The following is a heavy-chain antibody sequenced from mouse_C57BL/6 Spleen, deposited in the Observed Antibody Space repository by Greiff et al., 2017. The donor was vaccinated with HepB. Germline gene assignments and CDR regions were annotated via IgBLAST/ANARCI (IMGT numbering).Heavy chain of an antibody. CDR1: GYSFTGYY. CDR2: INPSTGGT. D-gene: IGHD1-1*01. J-gene: IGHJ1*03. Sequence: VQLQQSGPELVKPGASVKISCKASGYSFTGYYMNWVKQSPEKSLEWIGEINPSTGGTTYNQKFKAKATLTVDKSSSTAYMQLKSLTSEDSAVYYCARQPYYGSSYGYFEVWGTGTTVTVSS. V-gene: IGHV1-42*01. CDR3: ARQPYYGSSYGYFEV.